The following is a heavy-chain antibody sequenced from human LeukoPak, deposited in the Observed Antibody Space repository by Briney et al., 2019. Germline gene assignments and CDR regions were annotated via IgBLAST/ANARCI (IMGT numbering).Heavy chain of an antibody. CDR2: INHSGST. CDR1: GGSFSGYY. V-gene: IGHV4-34*01. CDR3: ASRGYSYGYDDAFDI. D-gene: IGHD5-18*01. J-gene: IGHJ3*02. Sequence: SETLSLTCAVYGGSFSGYYWSWIRQPPGKGLEWIGEINHSGSTNYNPSLKSRVTISVDTSKNQFSLKLSSVTAADTAVYYCASRGYSYGYDDAFDIWGQGTMVTVSS.